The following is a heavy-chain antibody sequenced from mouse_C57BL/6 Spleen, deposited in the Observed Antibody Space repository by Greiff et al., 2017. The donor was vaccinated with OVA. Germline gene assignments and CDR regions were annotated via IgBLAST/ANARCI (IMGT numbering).Heavy chain of an antibody. Sequence: QVQLQQPGTELVKPGASVKLSCKASGYTFTSYWMHWVKQRPGQGLEWIGNINPSNGGTNYNEKFKSKATLTVDKSSSTAYMQLSSLTSEDSAVYYCARSGDYGYDGDWYFDVWGTGTTVTVSS. CDR1: GYTFTSYW. V-gene: IGHV1-53*01. D-gene: IGHD2-2*01. J-gene: IGHJ1*03. CDR2: INPSNGGT. CDR3: ARSGDYGYDGDWYFDV.